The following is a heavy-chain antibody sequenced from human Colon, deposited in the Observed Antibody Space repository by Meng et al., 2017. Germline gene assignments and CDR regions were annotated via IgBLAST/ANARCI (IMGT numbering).Heavy chain of an antibody. J-gene: IGHJ4*02. CDR3: AREGPIAVAGYDY. CDR2: IYSSGST. Sequence: QVWRQGSGPGLVSPSETLSLTCNVSVVSVKSGMYYWNWIRQPPGKTLEWIGYIYSSGSTTYNPSLKSRVTISLDTPKNQFSLKLTSVTAADTAVYYCAREGPIAVAGYDYWGQGTLVTVSS. CDR1: VVSVKSGMYY. V-gene: IGHV4-61*01. D-gene: IGHD6-19*01.